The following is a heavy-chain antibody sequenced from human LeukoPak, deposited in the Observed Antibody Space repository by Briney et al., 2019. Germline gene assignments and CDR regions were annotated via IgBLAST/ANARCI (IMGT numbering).Heavy chain of an antibody. V-gene: IGHV3-48*01. CDR3: ARIAARKGYYYMDV. CDR1: GFTFSSYA. D-gene: IGHD6-6*01. J-gene: IGHJ6*03. CDR2: ISSSSSTI. Sequence: GGSRRLSCAASGFTFSSYALNGVRQPPGKGLGGVPYISSSSSTIYYADSVKGRFTISRDNAKNSLYLQMNSLRAEDTAVYYCARIAARKGYYYMDVWGKGTTVTVSS.